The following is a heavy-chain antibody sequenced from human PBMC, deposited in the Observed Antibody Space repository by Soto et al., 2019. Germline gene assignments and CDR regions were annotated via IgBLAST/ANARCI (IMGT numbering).Heavy chain of an antibody. V-gene: IGHV4-4*02. CDR3: ASVRGGYYYGMDV. Sequence: QVQLRESGPGLVKPSGTLSLTCAVSGGSISSSNWWSWVRQPPGKGLEWIGEIYHSGSTKYNPSLKSRVTISVDKSKNQFSLKLSSVTAADTAVYYCASVRGGYYYGMDVWGQGTTVTVSS. CDR1: GGSISSSNW. D-gene: IGHD3-10*02. J-gene: IGHJ6*02. CDR2: IYHSGST.